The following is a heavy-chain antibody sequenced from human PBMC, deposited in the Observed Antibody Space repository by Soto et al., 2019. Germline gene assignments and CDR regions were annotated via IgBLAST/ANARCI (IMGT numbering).Heavy chain of an antibody. Sequence: GGSLRLSCAASGFTFSSYAMSWVRQTPVKGLEWVSAISGSASTTYYADSVKGRFTISRDNSKNTLYLQMNSLRAEDTAVYYCARNYDSTAGGAFDIWGKGTMVTVSS. CDR2: ISGSASTT. J-gene: IGHJ3*02. D-gene: IGHD3-22*01. CDR3: ARNYDSTAGGAFDI. CDR1: GFTFSSYA. V-gene: IGHV3-23*01.